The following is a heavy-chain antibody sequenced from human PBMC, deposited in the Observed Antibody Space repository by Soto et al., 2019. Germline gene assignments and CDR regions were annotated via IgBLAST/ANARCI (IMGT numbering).Heavy chain of an antibody. CDR3: AHRPLRTVFGLVTTTAIYFDF. D-gene: IGHD3-3*01. Sequence: QSTLKESGPTVVKPTETLTLTCTFSGFSLTTSGVGVGWCRQSPGKAPEWLALIYWDDDKRYSTSLKSRLTITNDTSKNLLVLTMANVDPADAATYYCAHRPLRTVFGLVTTTAIYFDFWGQGTPVVVSS. CDR1: GFSLTTSGVG. V-gene: IGHV2-5*02. J-gene: IGHJ4*02. CDR2: IYWDDDK.